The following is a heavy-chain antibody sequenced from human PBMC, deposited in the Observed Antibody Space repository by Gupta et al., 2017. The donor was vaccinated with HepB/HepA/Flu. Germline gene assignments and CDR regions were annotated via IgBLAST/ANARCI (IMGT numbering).Heavy chain of an antibody. CDR2: MTSDGSDK. D-gene: IGHD3-3*01. V-gene: IGHV3-30*18. Sequence: VQLVESGGGVVQPGRSLRLSCAGSGFTFSTYGMHWVRQAPGKGLEWVAVMTSDGSDKYYADSVKGRFTISRDNSENTLYMQMNSLRVEDTAVYYCAKDFGLYWYCDLWGRGTLVTVSS. CDR1: GFTFSTYG. CDR3: AKDFGLYWYCDL. J-gene: IGHJ2*01.